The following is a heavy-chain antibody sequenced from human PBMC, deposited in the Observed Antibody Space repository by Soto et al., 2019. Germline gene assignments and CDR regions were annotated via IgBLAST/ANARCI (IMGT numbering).Heavy chain of an antibody. CDR1: GYSFTSYW. Sequence: GESLRISCKGSGYSFTSYWISWVRQIPGKGLEWMGRIDPSDSYTNYSPSFQGHVTISADKSISTAYLQWSSLKASDTAMYYCAIPPEVTTLAFDIWGQGTMVTAS. D-gene: IGHD4-17*01. J-gene: IGHJ3*02. CDR3: AIPPEVTTLAFDI. CDR2: IDPSDSYT. V-gene: IGHV5-10-1*01.